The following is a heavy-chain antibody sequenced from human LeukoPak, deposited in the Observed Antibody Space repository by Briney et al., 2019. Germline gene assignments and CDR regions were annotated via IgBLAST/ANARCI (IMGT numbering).Heavy chain of an antibody. Sequence: ASVKVSCKASGYTFTSYAMNWVRQAPGQGLEWMGWINTNTGNPTYAQGFTGRFVFSLDTSVSTAYLQISSLKAEDTAVYYCARGSPRRDGPHDAFDIWGQGTMVTVSS. CDR2: INTNTGNP. V-gene: IGHV7-4-1*02. CDR1: GYTFTSYA. D-gene: IGHD5-24*01. J-gene: IGHJ3*02. CDR3: ARGSPRRDGPHDAFDI.